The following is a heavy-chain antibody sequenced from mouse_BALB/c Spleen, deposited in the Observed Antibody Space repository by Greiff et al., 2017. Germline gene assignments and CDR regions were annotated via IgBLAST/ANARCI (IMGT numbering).Heavy chain of an antibody. V-gene: IGHV14-3*02. J-gene: IGHJ4*01. Sequence: VQLQQSGAELVKPGASVKLSCTASGFNIKDTYMHWVKQRPEQGLEWIGRIDPANGNTKYDPKFQGKATITADTSSNTAYLQLSSLTSEDTAVYYCARITTATGGAMDYWGQGTSDAVSS. D-gene: IGHD1-2*01. CDR2: IDPANGNT. CDR1: GFNIKDTY. CDR3: ARITTATGGAMDY.